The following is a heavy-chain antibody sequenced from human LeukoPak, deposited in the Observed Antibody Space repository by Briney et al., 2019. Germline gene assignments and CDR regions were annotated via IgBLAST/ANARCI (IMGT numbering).Heavy chain of an antibody. V-gene: IGHV3-7*01. J-gene: IGHJ4*02. CDR3: AREYTTYDSSGEFDY. CDR1: GFTFSSYW. CDR2: IKQDGSEK. Sequence: GGSLRLSCAASGFTFSSYWMSWVRQAPGKGLEWVANIKQDGSEKYYVDSVKGRFTISRDNAKNSLYLQMNSLRAEDTAVYYCAREYTTYDSSGEFDYWGQGTLVTVSS. D-gene: IGHD3-22*01.